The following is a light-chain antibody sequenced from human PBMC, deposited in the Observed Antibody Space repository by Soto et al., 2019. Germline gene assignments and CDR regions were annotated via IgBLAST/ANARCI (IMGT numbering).Light chain of an antibody. CDR2: DVS. Sequence: QSALTQPASVSGSPGQSITISCTGTSSDVGGYNYVSWYQQHPGKAPELMIYDVSYRPSGVSSRFSGSKSGNTASLTISGLQAEDEADYYCSSYTSSSTVIFGGGTKLTVL. V-gene: IGLV2-14*03. CDR1: SSDVGGYNY. J-gene: IGLJ2*01. CDR3: SSYTSSSTVI.